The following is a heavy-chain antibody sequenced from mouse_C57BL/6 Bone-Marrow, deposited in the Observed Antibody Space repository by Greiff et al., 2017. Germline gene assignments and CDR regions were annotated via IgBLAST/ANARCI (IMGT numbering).Heavy chain of an antibody. CDR2: IWRGGST. Sequence: QVQLQQSGPGLVQPSPSLSITCTVSGFSLTSYGVHWVRQSPGKGLEWLGVIWRGGSTDYNAAFISRLSISKDNSKSQVFFKMNSLQADDTAIYYCARNGLLLWFAYWGQGTLVTVSA. V-gene: IGHV2-2*01. J-gene: IGHJ3*01. D-gene: IGHD2-3*01. CDR3: ARNGLLLWFAY. CDR1: GFSLTSYG.